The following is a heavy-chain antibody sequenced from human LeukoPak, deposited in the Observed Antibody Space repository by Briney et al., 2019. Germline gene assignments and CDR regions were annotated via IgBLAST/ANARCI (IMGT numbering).Heavy chain of an antibody. D-gene: IGHD1-26*01. Sequence: PGGSLRLSCAASGFTVSSNHMIWVRQTPMKGLEWVSVISGSGGSTFYADAVKGRFTISRDNSKNTLYLQMSSLRAEDTAVYYCAKRGSGNSLYWFDYWGQGTLVTVPS. CDR1: GFTVSSNH. J-gene: IGHJ4*02. CDR2: ISGSGGST. CDR3: AKRGSGNSLYWFDY. V-gene: IGHV3-23*01.